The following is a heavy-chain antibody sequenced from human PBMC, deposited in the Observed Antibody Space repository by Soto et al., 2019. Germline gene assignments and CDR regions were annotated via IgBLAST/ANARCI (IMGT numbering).Heavy chain of an antibody. CDR1: GGTFSNYA. Sequence: QVQLVQSGAEVGKPGSSVKVSCQASGGTFSNYAINWVRQAPGQGLEWMGAIVPLLGTTNYAQKFQGSVTFTADKSTTTAYMELSGLRSEDTALFYCARSTLVAGRAHYFDYWGQGTLVTVSS. CDR3: ARSTLVAGRAHYFDY. D-gene: IGHD6-19*01. CDR2: IVPLLGTT. V-gene: IGHV1-69*06. J-gene: IGHJ4*02.